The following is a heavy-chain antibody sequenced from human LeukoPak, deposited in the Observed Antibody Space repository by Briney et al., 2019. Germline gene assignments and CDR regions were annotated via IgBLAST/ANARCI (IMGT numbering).Heavy chain of an antibody. Sequence: SETLSLTCTVSGGSISSHYWAWIRQPPGKGLEWIGYISYTGTTNYNPSLKSRVTVSVDTSKNQFSLKLRSVTAADTAVYYCAREGYSSNWYDYWGQGTLVTVSS. J-gene: IGHJ5*01. CDR2: ISYTGTT. CDR1: GGSISSHY. D-gene: IGHD6-13*01. V-gene: IGHV4-59*11. CDR3: AREGYSSNWYDY.